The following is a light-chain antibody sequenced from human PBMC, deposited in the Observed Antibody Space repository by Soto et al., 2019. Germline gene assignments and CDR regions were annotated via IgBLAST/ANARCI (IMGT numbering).Light chain of an antibody. CDR2: EVS. J-gene: IGLJ1*01. Sequence: ALTQPPSASGSPGQSVAISCTGASSDVGSYNYVSWFQQHPGKAPKLVIYEVSKRPSGVPDRFSGSKSGNTASLTVSGLQAEDEADYYCSSYGGSNNLVFGTGTKLTVL. V-gene: IGLV2-8*01. CDR1: SSDVGSYNY. CDR3: SSYGGSNNLV.